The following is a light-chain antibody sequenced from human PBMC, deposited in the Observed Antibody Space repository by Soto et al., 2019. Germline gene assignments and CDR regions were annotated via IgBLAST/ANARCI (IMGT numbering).Light chain of an antibody. J-gene: IGKJ1*01. CDR2: KAS. CDR3: QQYNSQRT. CDR1: QYISSW. V-gene: IGKV1-5*03. Sequence: DIQMTQSPSTLSASVGDRVTITCRASQYISSWLAWYQQKPGKAPKLLIYKASSLESGVPSRFSGSGSGTEFSLTSSGLQPDVFAAYYCQQYNSQRTFGQGTKVEIK.